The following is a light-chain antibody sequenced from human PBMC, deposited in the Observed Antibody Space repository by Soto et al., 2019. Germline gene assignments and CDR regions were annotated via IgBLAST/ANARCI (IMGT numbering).Light chain of an antibody. CDR1: QGISSW. V-gene: IGKV1-5*01. CDR3: QQYNSYYT. CDR2: DAS. Sequence: DSQIPQSPSTLSASVGDRVTIPCRASQGISSWLAGYQQKPGKPPKLLIYDASSLESGVPSRFSGSGSGTEFTLTISSLQPDDFATYYCQQYNSYYTFGQGTKLEIK. J-gene: IGKJ2*01.